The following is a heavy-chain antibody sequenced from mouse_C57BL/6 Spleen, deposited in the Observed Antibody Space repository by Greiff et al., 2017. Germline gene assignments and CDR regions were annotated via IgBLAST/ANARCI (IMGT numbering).Heavy chain of an antibody. D-gene: IGHD2-14*01. CDR2: ISDGGSYT. J-gene: IGHJ4*01. CDR1: GFTFSSYA. CDR3: ARDRESTNYYAMDY. V-gene: IGHV5-4*01. Sequence: VQLKESGGGLVKPGGSLKLSCAASGFTFSSYAMSWVRQTPEKRLEWVATISDGGSYTYYPDNVKGRFTISRDNAKNNLYLQMSHLKSEDTAMYYCARDRESTNYYAMDYWGQGTSVTVSS.